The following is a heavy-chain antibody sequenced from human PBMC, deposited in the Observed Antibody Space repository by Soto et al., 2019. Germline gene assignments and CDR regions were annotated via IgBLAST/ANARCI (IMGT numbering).Heavy chain of an antibody. D-gene: IGHD3-22*01. CDR2: IYSGGTT. CDR1: GFTNSSNY. CDR3: ARNGDSSDYRGWFDP. J-gene: IGHJ5*02. V-gene: IGHV3-66*01. Sequence: EVQLVESGGGLVQPGGSLRLSCAASGFTNSSNYMSWVRQAPGKGLEWVSVIYSGGTTYYADSVKGRFTISRDNSKNTLYLQMNSLRAEDTAVYYCARNGDSSDYRGWFDPLGQGTLVTVSS.